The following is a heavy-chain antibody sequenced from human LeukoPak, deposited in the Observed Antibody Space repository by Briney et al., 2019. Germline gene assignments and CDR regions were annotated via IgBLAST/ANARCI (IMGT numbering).Heavy chain of an antibody. CDR1: GYTFTDYN. J-gene: IGHJ4*02. D-gene: IGHD1-26*01. CDR2: INPNSGGT. V-gene: IGHV1-2*02. CDR3: ATMGATNFDH. Sequence: ASVKVSCKASGYTFTDYNMHWVRQAPGQGLEWLGWINPNSGGTSYAQKFQGRVTMTRDTSISTAYMEVSRLRSDDTAVYYCATMGATNFDHWGQGTLVTVSS.